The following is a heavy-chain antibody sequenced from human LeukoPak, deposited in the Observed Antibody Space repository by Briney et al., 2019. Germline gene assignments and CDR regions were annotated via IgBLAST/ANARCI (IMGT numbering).Heavy chain of an antibody. Sequence: PGGSLRLSCAASRFTFSSYSMNWVRQAPGEGLEWVANIKQDGSEKYYVDSVKGRFTISRDNAKNSLYLQMNSLRAEDTAVYYCAREDRAVAGTRPVYYFDYWGQGTLVTVSS. CDR2: IKQDGSEK. CDR3: AREDRAVAGTRPVYYFDY. V-gene: IGHV3-7*01. D-gene: IGHD6-19*01. J-gene: IGHJ4*02. CDR1: RFTFSSYS.